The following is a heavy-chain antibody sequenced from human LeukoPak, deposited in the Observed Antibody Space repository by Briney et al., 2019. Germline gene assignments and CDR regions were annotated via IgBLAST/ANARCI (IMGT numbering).Heavy chain of an antibody. D-gene: IGHD6-13*01. V-gene: IGHV3-23*01. CDR3: AKTHDRYSSSWSFDY. CDR1: GFTFSIYG. Sequence: GGSLRLSCAASGFTFSIYGMSWVRQAPGKGLEWVSAISSSGGSTYYADSVKGRFTISRDNPKNTLYLQMNSLRAEDTAVYYCAKTHDRYSSSWSFDYWGQGTLVTVSS. J-gene: IGHJ4*02. CDR2: ISSSGGST.